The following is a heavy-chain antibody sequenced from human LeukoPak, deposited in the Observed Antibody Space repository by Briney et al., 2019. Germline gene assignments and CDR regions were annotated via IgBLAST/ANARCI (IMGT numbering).Heavy chain of an antibody. V-gene: IGHV3-23*01. J-gene: IGHJ4*02. D-gene: IGHD2-2*01. CDR3: AKGRTLVVVPAAKVGFDY. Sequence: GGSLRLSCAASGFTFSSYAMSWVRQPQGKGLEWVSAISGSGGSTYYADSVKGRFTISRDNSKNTLYLQMNSLRAEDTAVYYCAKGRTLVVVPAAKVGFDYWGQGTLVTVSS. CDR2: ISGSGGST. CDR1: GFTFSSYA.